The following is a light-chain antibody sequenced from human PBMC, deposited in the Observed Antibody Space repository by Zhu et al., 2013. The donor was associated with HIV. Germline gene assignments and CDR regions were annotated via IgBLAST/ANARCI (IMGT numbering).Light chain of an antibody. CDR1: QSVLNSSNNKKH. CDR2: WTS. CDR3: QQYYNTPWT. J-gene: IGKJ1*01. Sequence: DIVMTQSPDSLAVSLGERATINCKSSQSVLNSSNNKKHLAWYQQKPGQPPKLLIYWTSTRESGVPDRFSGSGSGTDFTLTISSLQAEDVAVYYCQQYYNTPWTFGQGTKVEIK. V-gene: IGKV4-1*01.